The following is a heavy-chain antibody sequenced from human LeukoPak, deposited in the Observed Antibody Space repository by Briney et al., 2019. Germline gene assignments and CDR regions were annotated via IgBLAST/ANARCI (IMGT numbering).Heavy chain of an antibody. V-gene: IGHV1-69*05. CDR3: ANPAHYYDSSGYFSY. CDR1: GGTFSSYA. CDR2: IIPIFGTA. D-gene: IGHD3-22*01. J-gene: IGHJ4*02. Sequence: ASVKASCKASGGTFSSYAISWVREAPGQGLEWMGGIIPIFGTANYAQKFQGRVTITTDESTSTAYMELSSLRSENTAVYYCANPAHYYDSSGYFSYWGQGTLVTVSS.